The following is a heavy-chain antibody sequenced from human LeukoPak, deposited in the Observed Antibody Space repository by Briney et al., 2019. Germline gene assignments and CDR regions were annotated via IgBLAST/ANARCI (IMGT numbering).Heavy chain of an antibody. D-gene: IGHD2-2*01. CDR2: IYPGDSDT. V-gene: IGHV5-51*01. CDR1: GYSFTSYW. Sequence: GESLKISCKGSGYSFTSYWIGWVRQMPGKGVEWMGIIYPGDSDTRYSPSFQGQVTISADKSISTAYLQWSSLKASDTAMYYCARNQVVLAAMAPQPYYMDVWGKGTTVTVSS. J-gene: IGHJ6*03. CDR3: ARNQVVLAAMAPQPYYMDV.